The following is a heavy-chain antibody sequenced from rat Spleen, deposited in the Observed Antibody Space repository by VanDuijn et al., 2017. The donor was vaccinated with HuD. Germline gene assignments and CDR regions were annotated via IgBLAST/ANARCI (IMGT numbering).Heavy chain of an antibody. D-gene: IGHD1-2*01. V-gene: IGHV2-41*01. CDR3: ARDAYYSSSPPAY. Sequence: QVQLMESGPGLVQPSETLSLTCTVSGFSLTSYNVHGVRQPPGKGLEWMGVIWNTGGTRYNSALKSRLSISKDTSKSQVFLKMNSFQTEDTDTFYCARDAYYSSSPPAYWGQGTLVTVSS. CDR1: GFSLTSYN. CDR2: IWNTGGT. J-gene: IGHJ3*01.